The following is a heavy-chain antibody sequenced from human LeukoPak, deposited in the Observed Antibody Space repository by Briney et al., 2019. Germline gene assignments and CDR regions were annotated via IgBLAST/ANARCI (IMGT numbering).Heavy chain of an antibody. Sequence: ASVKVSCKASGGTFSSYAISWVRQAPGQGLEWMGIINPSGGGTSYAQKFQGRVTMTGDTSTSTVYMELSSLTSDDTAVYYCARDGEPAVPGGAYFYGMDVWGQGTTVTVSS. CDR1: GGTFSSYA. CDR2: INPSGGGT. D-gene: IGHD6-19*01. CDR3: ARDGEPAVPGGAYFYGMDV. V-gene: IGHV1-46*01. J-gene: IGHJ6*02.